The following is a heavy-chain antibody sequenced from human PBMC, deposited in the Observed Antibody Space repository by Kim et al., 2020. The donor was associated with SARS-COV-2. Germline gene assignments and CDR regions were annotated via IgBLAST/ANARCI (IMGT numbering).Heavy chain of an antibody. CDR3: AGDRNTVMISS. CDR1: GVNFNYYI. V-gene: IGHV3-30-3*01. D-gene: IGHD3-16*01. J-gene: IGHJ5*02. Sequence: GGSLRLSCVASGVNFNYYIMHWVRQAPGKGLEWVAFISYDGSDRYYADSVKGRFTISRDNSKNTLYLQMNSLRPEDTGVYYCAGDRNTVMISSWGQGTLLTVFS. CDR2: ISYDGSDR.